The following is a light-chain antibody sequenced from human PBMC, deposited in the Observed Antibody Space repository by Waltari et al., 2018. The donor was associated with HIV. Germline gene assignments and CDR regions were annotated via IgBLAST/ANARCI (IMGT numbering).Light chain of an antibody. Sequence: QLVVTQSHSVSAPLGDSVKLTSPLSGEYTSYGVAWPPQQPERGPRYLMTVNPDRIHTNIVGIPDRFLGSSSGTGRYLTISNLQSEDEAVYYCQTWGPVIGVFGRGTQLTGL. CDR1: GEYTSYG. V-gene: IGLV4-69*01. CDR2: VNPDRIH. J-gene: IGLJ3*02. CDR3: QTWGPVIGV.